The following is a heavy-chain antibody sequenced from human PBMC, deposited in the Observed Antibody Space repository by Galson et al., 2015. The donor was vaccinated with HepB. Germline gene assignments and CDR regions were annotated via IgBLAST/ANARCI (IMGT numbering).Heavy chain of an antibody. CDR1: GYTFTSYA. D-gene: IGHD3-3*01. V-gene: IGHV1-3*01. CDR3: ARAADFWSGYYTVQGAFDI. Sequence: SVKVSCKASGYTFTSYAMHWVRQAPGQRLEWMGWINAGNGNTKYSQKFQGRVTITRDTSASTAYMELSSLRSEDTAVYYCARAADFWSGYYTVQGAFDIWGQGTMVTVSS. J-gene: IGHJ3*02. CDR2: INAGNGNT.